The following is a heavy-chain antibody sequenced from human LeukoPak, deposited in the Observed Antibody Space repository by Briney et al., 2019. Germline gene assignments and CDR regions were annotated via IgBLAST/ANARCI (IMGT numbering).Heavy chain of an antibody. V-gene: IGHV1-69*05. D-gene: IGHD2-2*02. CDR1: GGTFSSYA. J-gene: IGHJ4*02. Sequence: GASVKVSCKASGGTFSSYAISWVRQAPGQGLEWMGGIIPIFGTANYAQKFQGRVTMTRDTSTSTVYMELSSLRSEDTAVYYCARVGDQLLYPYFDYWGQGTLVTVSS. CDR3: ARVGDQLLYPYFDY. CDR2: IIPIFGTA.